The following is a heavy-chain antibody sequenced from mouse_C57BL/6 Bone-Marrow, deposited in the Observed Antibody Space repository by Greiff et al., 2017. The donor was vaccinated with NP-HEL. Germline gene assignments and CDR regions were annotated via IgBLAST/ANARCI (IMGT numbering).Heavy chain of an antibody. D-gene: IGHD1-1*01. CDR3: ARGYYGSSYLAY. V-gene: IGHV14-2*01. CDR1: GFNIKDYY. CDR2: IDPEDGET. J-gene: IGHJ3*01. Sequence: VQLQQSGAELVKPGASVKLSCTASGFNIKDYYMHWVKQRTEQGLEWIGRIDPEDGETKYAPKFPGKATITADTSSTTAYLQLSSLTSEDTAVYYCARGYYGSSYLAYWGQGTLVTVSA.